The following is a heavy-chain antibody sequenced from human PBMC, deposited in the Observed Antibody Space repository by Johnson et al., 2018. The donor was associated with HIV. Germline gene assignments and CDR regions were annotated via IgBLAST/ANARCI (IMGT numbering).Heavy chain of an antibody. CDR1: GFTFSIYA. D-gene: IGHD1-1*01. J-gene: IGHJ3*02. CDR2: ISYDGTNK. V-gene: IGHV3-30-3*01. CDR3: AREELEPDVFDI. Sequence: QVQLVESGGGVVRPGGSLRLSCAASGFTFSIYAMIWVRQAPGKGLEWVALISYDGTNKYYAYSVKGRFTISRDNSKNTLYLQMNSLRAEDTAVYYCAREELEPDVFDIWGQGTMVTVSS.